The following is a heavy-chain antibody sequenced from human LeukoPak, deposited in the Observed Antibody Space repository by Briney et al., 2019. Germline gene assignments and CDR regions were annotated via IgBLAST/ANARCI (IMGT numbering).Heavy chain of an antibody. J-gene: IGHJ4*02. D-gene: IGHD3-22*01. Sequence: ASVKVSCKASGYTFTSYYMHWVRQPPGQGLEWMGIINPSGGSTSYAQKFQGRVTITRDMSTSTVYMELSSLRSEHTAVYYCARDWEYYYDSSGYPGGYWGQGTLVTVSS. CDR3: ARDWEYYYDSSGYPGGY. CDR2: INPSGGST. CDR1: GYTFTSYY. V-gene: IGHV1-46*01.